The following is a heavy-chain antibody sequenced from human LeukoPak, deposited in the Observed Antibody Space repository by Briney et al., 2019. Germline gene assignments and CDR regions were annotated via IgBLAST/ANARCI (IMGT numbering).Heavy chain of an antibody. D-gene: IGHD2-2*01. CDR2: IIPIFGTA. J-gene: IGHJ6*03. CDR3: ARAQPRGDCSSTSCYLYYYYYMDV. V-gene: IGHV1-69*05. CDR1: GGTFSSYA. Sequence: SVKVSCKASGGTFSSYAISWVRQAPGQGLEWMGGIIPIFGTANYAQKFQGRVTITTDESTSTAYMELSSLRSEDTAVYYCARAQPRGDCSSTSCYLYYYYYMDVWGKGTTVTVSS.